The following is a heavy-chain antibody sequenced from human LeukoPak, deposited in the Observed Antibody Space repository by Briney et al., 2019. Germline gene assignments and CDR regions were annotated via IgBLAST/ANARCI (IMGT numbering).Heavy chain of an antibody. D-gene: IGHD1-7*01. V-gene: IGHV1-46*01. J-gene: IGHJ4*02. CDR1: GYTFTSYY. CDR2: ISPSGDST. Sequence: ASVKVSCKASGYTFTSYYVHWVRQAPGQGLEWMGIISPSGDSTSYAQNFQGRVTMTRDTSTSTVYIELRSLRSEDTAVYYCAGIHNWNYAIDYWGQGTLVTVSS. CDR3: AGIHNWNYAIDY.